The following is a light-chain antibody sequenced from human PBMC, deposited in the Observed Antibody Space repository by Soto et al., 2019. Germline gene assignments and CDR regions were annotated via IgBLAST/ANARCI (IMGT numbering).Light chain of an antibody. CDR1: QSVSSN. V-gene: IGKV3-15*01. CDR2: GAS. CDR3: QQCGSSPWT. Sequence: EIVMAQSPATLSVSPGERATLSCRASQSVSSNLAWYQQKRGQAPRLLIYGASSRATGIPARFSGSGSGTEFTLTIGSLQSDDFAVYYCQQCGSSPWTFGQGTKVDIK. J-gene: IGKJ1*01.